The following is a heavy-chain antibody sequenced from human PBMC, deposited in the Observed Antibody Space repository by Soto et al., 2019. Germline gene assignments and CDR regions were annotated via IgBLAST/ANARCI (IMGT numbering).Heavy chain of an antibody. CDR3: ATTFGPFLDWLFIPNYYYYCMDV. D-gene: IGHD3-3*02. V-gene: IGHV1-8*01. CDR1: GYTFTSYD. J-gene: IGHJ6*02. CDR2: MNPNSGNT. Sequence: ASVKVSCKASGYTFTSYDINWVRQATGQGLEWMGWMNPNSGNTGYAQKFQGRVTMTRNTSISTAYMELSSLRSEDTAVYYCATTFGPFLDWLFIPNYYYYCMDVWGQGTTGTVSS.